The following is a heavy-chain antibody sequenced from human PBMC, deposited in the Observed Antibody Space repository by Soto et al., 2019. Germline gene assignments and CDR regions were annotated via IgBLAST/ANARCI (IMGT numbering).Heavy chain of an antibody. CDR3: SSEIYSSSWTRFDY. Sequence: SQTLSLTCAISGDSVSSNSAAWNWIRQSPSRGLEWLGRTYYRSKWYNDYAVSVKSRITINPDTSKNQFSLQLNSVTPEDTAVYYCSSEIYSSSWTRFDYWGQGTLVTVSS. CDR2: TYYRSKWYN. V-gene: IGHV6-1*01. CDR1: GDSVSSNSAA. J-gene: IGHJ4*02. D-gene: IGHD6-13*01.